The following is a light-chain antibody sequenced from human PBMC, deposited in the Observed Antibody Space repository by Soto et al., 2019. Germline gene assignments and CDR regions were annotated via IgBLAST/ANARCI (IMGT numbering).Light chain of an antibody. J-gene: IGLJ1*01. V-gene: IGLV2-14*01. CDR2: DVS. Sequence: QSVLTQPASVSGSPGLSIAISCTGTSRDVGGYNSVSWYQQQPGKVPKLMIYDVSNRPSGVSNRFSGSKSGNTASPTISGLQAEDEGDYYCSSYTTGGSYVFGTGTKLTVL. CDR3: SSYTTGGSYV. CDR1: SRDVGGYNS.